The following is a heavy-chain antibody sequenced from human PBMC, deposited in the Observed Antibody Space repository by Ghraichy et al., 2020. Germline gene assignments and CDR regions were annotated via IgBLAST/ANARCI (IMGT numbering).Heavy chain of an antibody. Sequence: SETLSLTCAVYGGSFSGYYWSWIRQPPGKGLEWIGKINHSGSTNYNPSLKSRVTISVDTSKNQFSLKLSSVTAADTAVYYCARWVDYSQGDAFDIWGQGTMVTVSS. V-gene: IGHV4-34*01. D-gene: IGHD3-16*01. J-gene: IGHJ3*02. CDR1: GGSFSGYY. CDR2: INHSGST. CDR3: ARWVDYSQGDAFDI.